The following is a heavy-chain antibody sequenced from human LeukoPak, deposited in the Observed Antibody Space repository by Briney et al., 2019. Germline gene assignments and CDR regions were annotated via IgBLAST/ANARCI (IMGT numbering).Heavy chain of an antibody. Sequence: ASVKVSCKASGGTFSSYAISWVRQAPGQGLEWMGWIIPIFGTANYAQKFQGRVTITTDESTSTAYMELSSLRSEDTAVYYCARGRLYYDSPYYMDVWRKGTTVTVSS. CDR2: IIPIFGTA. CDR3: ARGRLYYDSPYYMDV. CDR1: GGTFSSYA. V-gene: IGHV1-69*05. J-gene: IGHJ6*03. D-gene: IGHD3-22*01.